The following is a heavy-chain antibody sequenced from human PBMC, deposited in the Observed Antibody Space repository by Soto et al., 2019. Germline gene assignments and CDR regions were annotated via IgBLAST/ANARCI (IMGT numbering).Heavy chain of an antibody. CDR3: AKGLYYYDSSGYRLSDY. V-gene: IGHV3-23*01. J-gene: IGHJ4*02. CDR1: GFTFNNYA. CDR2: ISVSGGST. D-gene: IGHD3-22*01. Sequence: GVCRRLSCAASGFTFNNYALTWVRQAPGKGLEWVSTISVSGGSTHYADSVKGRFTISRDNSKKTLYLQMHSLRAEDTAVYYCAKGLYYYDSSGYRLSDYWGQGTQVTVSS.